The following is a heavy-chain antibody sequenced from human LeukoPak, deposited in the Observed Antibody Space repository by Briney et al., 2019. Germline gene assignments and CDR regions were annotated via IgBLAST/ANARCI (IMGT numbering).Heavy chain of an antibody. D-gene: IGHD3-10*01. CDR2: IYYSGST. V-gene: IGHV4-39*01. J-gene: IGHJ4*02. CDR3: ARRYYYGSGSPEY. CDR1: GGSISSSSYY. Sequence: PSETLSLTCTVSGGSISSSSYYWGWIRQPPGKGLEWIGSIYYSGSTYYNPSLKSRVTISVDTSKNQFSLKLSSVTAADTAVYYCARRYYYGSGSPEYWGQGTQVTVSS.